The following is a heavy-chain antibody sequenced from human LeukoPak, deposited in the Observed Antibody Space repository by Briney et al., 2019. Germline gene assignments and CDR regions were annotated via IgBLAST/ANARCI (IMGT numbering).Heavy chain of an antibody. CDR2: IGTAGDT. CDR3: ARVAKERVGGVYYFDY. J-gene: IGHJ4*02. D-gene: IGHD1-1*01. V-gene: IGHV3-13*01. CDR1: GFTFSDYD. Sequence: GASLRLSCAASGFTFSDYDMHWVRQATGKGLEWVSAIGTAGDTYYTGSVKGRLTISRENAKNSLYLQMNSLRAGDTAVYYCARVAKERVGGVYYFDYWGQGTLVTVSS.